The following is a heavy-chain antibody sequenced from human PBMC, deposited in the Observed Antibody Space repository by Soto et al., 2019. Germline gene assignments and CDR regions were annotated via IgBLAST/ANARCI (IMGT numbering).Heavy chain of an antibody. CDR3: AHIDPEIVTVGGNGGVDY. CDR1: GFSLTSGVG. J-gene: IGHJ4*02. CDR2: IYWDDDK. Sequence: QITLKESGPTLVRPPQTLTLTCTFSGFSLTSGVGVGWLRQPPGKALEWLALIYWDDDKRYSPSLKNRLTITKDPSKIQVVLTMTNVGPVDTATCFCAHIDPEIVTVGGNGGVDYWGQGTLVPVSS. D-gene: IGHD3-16*01. V-gene: IGHV2-5*02.